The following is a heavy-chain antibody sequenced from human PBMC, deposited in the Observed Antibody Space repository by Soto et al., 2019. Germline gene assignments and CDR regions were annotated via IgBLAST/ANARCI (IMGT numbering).Heavy chain of an antibody. CDR2: IGGYKGNT. Sequence: QVQLVQSGAEVREPGASVKVSCKASGYTFTNYGVSWVRQAPGQGLEWMGWIGGYKGNTNYAQKLQGRVTLTTDTSTSTAYMELRSLRSDDTAVYYCAHHNLATGMPSGYWGQGTMVTVSS. D-gene: IGHD5-18*01. J-gene: IGHJ4*02. V-gene: IGHV1-18*01. CDR1: GYTFTNYG. CDR3: AHHNLATGMPSGY.